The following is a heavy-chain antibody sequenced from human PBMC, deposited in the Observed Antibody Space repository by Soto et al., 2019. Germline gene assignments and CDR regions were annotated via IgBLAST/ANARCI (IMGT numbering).Heavy chain of an antibody. J-gene: IGHJ6*02. Sequence: SVKVSCKASGGTFSSYAISWVRQAPGQGLEWMGGIIPIFGTANYAQKFQGRVAITADESTSTAYMELSSLRSEDTAVYYCARGLSNYAHYYYYGMDVWGQGTTVTVSS. D-gene: IGHD4-4*01. CDR2: IIPIFGTA. V-gene: IGHV1-69*13. CDR3: ARGLSNYAHYYYYGMDV. CDR1: GGTFSSYA.